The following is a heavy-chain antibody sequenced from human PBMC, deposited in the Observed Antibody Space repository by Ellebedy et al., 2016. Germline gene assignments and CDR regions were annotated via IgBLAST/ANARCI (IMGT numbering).Heavy chain of an antibody. CDR2: ISWNSGNI. J-gene: IGHJ4*02. Sequence: SLKISCAASGFTFDEYAMHWVRQAPGKGLEWVSGISWNSGNIGYADSVKGRFTISRDNAKNSLYLQMNSLRAEDTALYYCAKDASMITFGGVRVDYWGQGTLVTVSS. D-gene: IGHD3-16*01. V-gene: IGHV3-9*01. CDR3: AKDASMITFGGVRVDY. CDR1: GFTFDEYA.